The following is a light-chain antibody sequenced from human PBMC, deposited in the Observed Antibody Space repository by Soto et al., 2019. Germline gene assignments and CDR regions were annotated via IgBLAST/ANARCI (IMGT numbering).Light chain of an antibody. J-gene: IGKJ3*01. CDR3: QKYSSVPV. CDR2: APS. V-gene: IGKV1-27*01. Sequence: DIQMTQSPTSLSASVGDRVTITCRASQDIRNFVAWYQQKPGKAPKLLIYAPSTLQSGVQSRFSGSGSGTDFTLTINSLQPDDVATYSCQKYSSVPVFGPGTKVEIK. CDR1: QDIRNF.